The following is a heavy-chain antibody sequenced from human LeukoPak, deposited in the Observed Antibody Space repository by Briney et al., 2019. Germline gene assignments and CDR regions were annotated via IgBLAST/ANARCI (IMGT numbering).Heavy chain of an antibody. D-gene: IGHD3-10*01. J-gene: IGHJ5*02. Sequence: SETLSLTCAVYGGSFSGYYWSWIRQPPGKGLEWIGEINHSGSTNYNPSLKSRVTISVDTSKNQFSLKLSSVTAADMAVYYCARGLAGSMVRGVITHPWGQGTLVTVSS. CDR1: GGSFSGYY. CDR3: ARGLAGSMVRGVITHP. V-gene: IGHV4-34*01. CDR2: INHSGST.